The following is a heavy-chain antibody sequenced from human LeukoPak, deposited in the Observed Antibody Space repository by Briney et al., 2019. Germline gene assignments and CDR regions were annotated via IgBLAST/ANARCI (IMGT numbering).Heavy chain of an antibody. CDR2: IYTSGST. Sequence: PSETLSLTCTVSGGSINSGSYYWSWIRQPAGKGLEWIGRIYTSGSTNYNPSLKSRVTISVDTSKNQFSLKLSSVTAADTAVYYCARVRRYCSSTSCYEGYYYMDVWGKGTTVTVSS. J-gene: IGHJ6*03. V-gene: IGHV4-61*02. D-gene: IGHD2-2*01. CDR3: ARVRRYCSSTSCYEGYYYMDV. CDR1: GGSINSGSYY.